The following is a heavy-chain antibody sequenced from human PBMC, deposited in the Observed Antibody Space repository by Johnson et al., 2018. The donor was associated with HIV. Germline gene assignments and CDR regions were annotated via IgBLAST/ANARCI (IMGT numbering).Heavy chain of an antibody. J-gene: IGHJ3*02. V-gene: IGHV3-20*04. CDR1: GFTFDDYD. Sequence: VQLVESGGGVARPGGSLRLSCAAPGFTFDDYDMNWVRQAPGKGLEWVSGINWNGDNTGYGDSVKGRFTIFRDNAKNSLYLQMNRLRAEDTALYYCARGGMRGELGAFDIWGQGTMVTVSS. CDR3: ARGGMRGELGAFDI. D-gene: IGHD1-26*01. CDR2: INWNGDNT.